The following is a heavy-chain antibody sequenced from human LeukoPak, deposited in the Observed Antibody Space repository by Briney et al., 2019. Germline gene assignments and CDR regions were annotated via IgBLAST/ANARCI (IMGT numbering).Heavy chain of an antibody. V-gene: IGHV4-34*01. CDR1: GGSITDYH. CDR3: ARAASGSSKKRYFDL. Sequence: SETLSLTCTVSGGSITDYHWSWIRQPPGKGLEWIGEINHSGSTNYNPSLKSRVTISVDTSKNQFSLKLSSVTAADTAVYYCARAASGSSKKRYFDLWGRGTLVTVSS. D-gene: IGHD3-10*01. J-gene: IGHJ2*01. CDR2: INHSGST.